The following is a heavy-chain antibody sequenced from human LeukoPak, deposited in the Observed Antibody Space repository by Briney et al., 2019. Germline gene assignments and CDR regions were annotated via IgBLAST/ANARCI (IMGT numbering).Heavy chain of an antibody. CDR3: ARDTLNGPFVISLDY. D-gene: IGHD3-9*01. J-gene: IGHJ4*02. V-gene: IGHV3-48*03. CDR2: ISSVVNAE. Sequence: GGPLRLSCAAAGFSLRSSEMNWVRQAPGKGLEWVCHISSVVNAEYYVDSVRGRFTMSRDDAKNLLFLQMNSLRAEDTAVYYCARDTLNGPFVISLDYWGQGALLTVFS. CDR1: GFSLRSSE.